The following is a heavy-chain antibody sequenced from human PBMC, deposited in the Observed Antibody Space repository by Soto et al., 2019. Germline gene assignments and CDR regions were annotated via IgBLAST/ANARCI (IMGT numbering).Heavy chain of an antibody. D-gene: IGHD2-2*01. CDR2: INAGNGNT. CDR3: ARDRANQLLLYNWFDP. J-gene: IGHJ5*02. CDR1: GYTFTSYA. V-gene: IGHV1-3*05. Sequence: QVQLVQSGAEEKKPGASVKVSCKASGYTFTSYAMHWVRQAPGQRLEWMGWINAGNGNTKYSQKFQGRVTITRDTSASTAYMELSSLRSEDTAVYYCARDRANQLLLYNWFDPWGQGTLVTVSS.